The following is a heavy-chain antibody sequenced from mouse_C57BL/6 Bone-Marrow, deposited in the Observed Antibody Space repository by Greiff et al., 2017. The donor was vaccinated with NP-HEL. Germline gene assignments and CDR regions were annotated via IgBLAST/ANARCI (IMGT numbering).Heavy chain of an antibody. CDR1: GYTFTSYG. CDR2: IYPRSGNT. Sequence: VQLQESGAELARPGASVKLSCKASGYTFTSYGISWVKQRTGQGLEWIGEIYPRSGNTYYNEKFKGKATLTADKSSSTAYMELRSLTSEDSAVYFCARWGSRGFAYWGQGTLVTVSA. V-gene: IGHV1-81*01. CDR3: ARWGSRGFAY. J-gene: IGHJ3*01. D-gene: IGHD3-3*01.